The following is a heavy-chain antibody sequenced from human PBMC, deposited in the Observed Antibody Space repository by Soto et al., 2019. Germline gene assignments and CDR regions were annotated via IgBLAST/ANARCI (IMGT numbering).Heavy chain of an antibody. Sequence: ASVKVSCKASGYSFTSYTVSWVRQAPGQGLEWVGWIGPSSGNTDSARNLQGRVTMTTDTSTSTAYMELRSLRSDDTAVYYCARDTGNFFDYWGQGTLVTVSS. CDR1: GYSFTSYT. J-gene: IGHJ4*02. CDR3: ARDTGNFFDY. CDR2: IGPSSGNT. V-gene: IGHV1-18*01.